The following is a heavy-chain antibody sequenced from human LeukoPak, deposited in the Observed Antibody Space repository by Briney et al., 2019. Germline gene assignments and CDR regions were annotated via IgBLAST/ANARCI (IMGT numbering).Heavy chain of an antibody. J-gene: IGHJ4*02. D-gene: IGHD5-12*01. V-gene: IGHV3-9*01. CDR2: ISWNSGSI. CDR3: ARDIVATIGSTEQIKFDY. CDR1: GFTFDDYA. Sequence: PGGSLRLSCAASGFTFDDYAMHWVRQAPGKGLEWVSGISWNSGSIGYADSVKGRFTISRDNAKNSLYLQMNSLRAEDTAVYYCARDIVATIGSTEQIKFDYWGQGTLVTVSS.